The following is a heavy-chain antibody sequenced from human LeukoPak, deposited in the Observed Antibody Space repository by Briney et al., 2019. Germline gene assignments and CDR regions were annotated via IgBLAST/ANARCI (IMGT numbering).Heavy chain of an antibody. D-gene: IGHD3-22*01. CDR2: IYTSGST. Sequence: SETLSLTCTVSGGSISSYYWSWIRQPAGKGLEWIGRIYTSGSTNYNPSLKSRVTISVDTSKNQFSLKLSSVTAADTAVYYCARHPDQYYYGSSGYYGDAFDIWGQGTMVTVSS. V-gene: IGHV4-4*07. CDR3: ARHPDQYYYGSSGYYGDAFDI. J-gene: IGHJ3*02. CDR1: GGSISSYY.